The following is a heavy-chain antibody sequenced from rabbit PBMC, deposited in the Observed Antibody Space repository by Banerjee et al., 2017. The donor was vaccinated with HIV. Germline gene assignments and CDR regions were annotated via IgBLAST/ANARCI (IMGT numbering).Heavy chain of an antibody. CDR2: IDPVFGST. CDR1: GFDFSSYG. D-gene: IGHD2-1*01. J-gene: IGHJ4*01. CDR3: AREHSYADYGDFNL. Sequence: QEQLVESGGGLVQPGGSLKLSCKASGFDFSSYGVSWVRQAPGKGLEWIGYIDPVFGSTYYASWVNGRFSISKTSSTTVTLQMTSLTAADTATYFCAREHSYADYGDFNLWGPGTLVT. V-gene: IGHV1S39*01.